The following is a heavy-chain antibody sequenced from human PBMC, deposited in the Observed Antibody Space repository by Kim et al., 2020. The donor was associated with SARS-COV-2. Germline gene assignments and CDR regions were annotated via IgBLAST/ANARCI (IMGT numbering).Heavy chain of an antibody. CDR2: INTNTGNP. CDR3: PRVTMVRGFSI. Sequence: ASVKVSCKASGYTFTSYAMNWVRQAPGQGLEWLGWINTNTGNPTYAQGFTGRLVFSFDTSVSTAYLQISSLTAEDTAVYYCPRVTMVRGFSIWGRATMVT. J-gene: IGHJ3*02. CDR1: GYTFTSYA. V-gene: IGHV7-4-1*02. D-gene: IGHD3-10*01.